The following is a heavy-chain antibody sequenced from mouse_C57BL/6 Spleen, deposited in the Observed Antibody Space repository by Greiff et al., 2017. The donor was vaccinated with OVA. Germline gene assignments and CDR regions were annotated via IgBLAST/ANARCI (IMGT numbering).Heavy chain of an antibody. Sequence: QVQLQQSGAELVRPGTSVKVSCKASGYAFTNYLIEWVKQRPGQGLEWIGVINPGSGGTNYNEKFKCKATLTADKSSSTAYMQLSSLTSEDSAVYFCARQGDYDRGFDYWGQGTTLTVSS. CDR2: INPGSGGT. D-gene: IGHD2-4*01. V-gene: IGHV1-54*01. CDR1: GYAFTNYL. CDR3: ARQGDYDRGFDY. J-gene: IGHJ2*01.